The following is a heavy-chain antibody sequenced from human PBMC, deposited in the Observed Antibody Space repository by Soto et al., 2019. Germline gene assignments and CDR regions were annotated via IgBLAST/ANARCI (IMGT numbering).Heavy chain of an antibody. CDR1: GYTFTGYY. V-gene: IGHV1-2*04. D-gene: IGHD6-13*01. J-gene: IGHJ6*02. CDR2: INPNSGGT. Sequence: GASVKVSCKASGYTFTGYYMHWVRQAPGQGLEWMGWINPNSGGTNYAQKFQGWVTMTRDTSISTAYMELSRLRSDDTAVYYCARGGIIAARDYYYGMDVWGQGTTVTVSS. CDR3: ARGGIIAARDYYYGMDV.